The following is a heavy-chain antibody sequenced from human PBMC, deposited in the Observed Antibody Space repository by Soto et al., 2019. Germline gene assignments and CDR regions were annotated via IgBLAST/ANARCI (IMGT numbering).Heavy chain of an antibody. CDR2: IYWDDDK. CDR1: GFSLSTSGVG. V-gene: IGHV2-5*02. Sequence: SGPTLVKPTQTLTLTCTFSGFSLSTSGVGVGWIRQPPGKALEWLALIYWDDDKRYSPSLKSRLTITKDTSKNQVVLTMTNMDPVETATYYCAHRYSLWGDYVRPNNWFDPWGQGTLVTVSS. J-gene: IGHJ5*02. D-gene: IGHD4-17*01. CDR3: AHRYSLWGDYVRPNNWFDP.